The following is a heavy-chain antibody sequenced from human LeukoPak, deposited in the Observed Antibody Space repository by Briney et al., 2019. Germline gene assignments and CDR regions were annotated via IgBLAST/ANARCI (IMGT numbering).Heavy chain of an antibody. CDR2: FGPEDGET. CDR1: GYTLTELS. Sequence: ASVKVSCKVSGYTLTELSMHWARQAPGKGLEWMVVFGPEDGETIYAQKFQGRVTMTEEKYTDTAYMELSSLRSEDTAVYYCATERTDIVATAYDYWGQGTLVTVSS. CDR3: ATERTDIVATAYDY. V-gene: IGHV1-24*01. J-gene: IGHJ4*02. D-gene: IGHD5-12*01.